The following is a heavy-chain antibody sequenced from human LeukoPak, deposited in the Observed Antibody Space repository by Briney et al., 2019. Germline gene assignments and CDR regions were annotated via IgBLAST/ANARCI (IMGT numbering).Heavy chain of an antibody. CDR2: FDPEDGET. D-gene: IGHD1-26*01. V-gene: IGHV1-24*01. CDR3: ATGFSGVGATLMGYYFDY. CDR1: GYTLTELS. J-gene: IGHJ4*02. Sequence: GPSVKVSCKVSGYTLTELSMQWVRQAPGRGREWMGGFDPEDGETIYAQNFQGRVTMTEDTSTNTAYMELSSLRSEDTAVYYCATGFSGVGATLMGYYFDYWGQGTLVTVSS.